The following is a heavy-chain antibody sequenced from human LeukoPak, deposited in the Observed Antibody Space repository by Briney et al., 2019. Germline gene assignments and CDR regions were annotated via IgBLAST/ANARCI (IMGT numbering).Heavy chain of an antibody. Sequence: GGSLRLSCAASGFIFSEYAMHWVRQAPGKGLEWVTVISYDGSYKYYAEFVKGRFTISRDASKNTLYLQMDSLRTEDTAVYYCARDFWGAYRVDYFDYWGQGTLVTVSS. CDR1: GFIFSEYA. CDR2: ISYDGSYK. D-gene: IGHD3-3*01. J-gene: IGHJ4*02. CDR3: ARDFWGAYRVDYFDY. V-gene: IGHV3-30*04.